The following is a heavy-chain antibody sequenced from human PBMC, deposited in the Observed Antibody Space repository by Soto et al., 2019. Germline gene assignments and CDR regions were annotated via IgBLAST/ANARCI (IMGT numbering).Heavy chain of an antibody. V-gene: IGHV3-74*01. CDR2: INSDGSST. J-gene: IGHJ4*02. CDR1: GFTFSSDW. CDR3: VRTSLVVAAATREDY. D-gene: IGHD2-15*01. Sequence: EVQLVESGGGLVQPGGSLRLSCAASGFTFSSDWMHWVRQAPGKGLVWVSRINSDGSSTSYADAVKGGFTISRDNAKNTLYLQMNSLRAEDTAVYYCVRTSLVVAAATREDYWGQGTLVTVSS.